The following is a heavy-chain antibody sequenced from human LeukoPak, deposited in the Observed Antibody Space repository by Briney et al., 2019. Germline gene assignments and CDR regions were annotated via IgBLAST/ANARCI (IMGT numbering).Heavy chain of an antibody. Sequence: PGGSLRLSCAASGFTFSNAWMSWVRQAPGKGLEWVGRINTDGSSTRYADSVKGRFTFSRDNAKNTLYLQMNSLRGEDTAVYYCARGSAGTAYFDYWGQGTLVTVSS. CDR1: GFTFSNAW. V-gene: IGHV3-74*01. J-gene: IGHJ4*02. D-gene: IGHD5-18*01. CDR2: INTDGSST. CDR3: ARGSAGTAYFDY.